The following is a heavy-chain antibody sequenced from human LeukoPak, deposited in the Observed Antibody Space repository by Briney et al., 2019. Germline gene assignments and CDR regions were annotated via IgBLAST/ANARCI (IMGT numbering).Heavy chain of an antibody. J-gene: IGHJ4*02. CDR3: ARDLDGY. D-gene: IGHD5-24*01. CDR1: GFTFSSYA. Sequence: GRSLRLSCAASGFTFSSYAMHWVRQAPGKGLEWVAVISYDGSNKYYANSVKGRFTISRDNSKNTLYLQMNSLRAEDTAVYYCARDLDGYWGQGTLVTVSS. V-gene: IGHV3-30-3*01. CDR2: ISYDGSNK.